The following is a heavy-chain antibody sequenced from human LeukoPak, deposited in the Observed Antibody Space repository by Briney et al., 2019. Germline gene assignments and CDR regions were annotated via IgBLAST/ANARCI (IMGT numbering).Heavy chain of an antibody. CDR1: GGTSSTYA. D-gene: IGHD3-10*01. Sequence: ASMTVSCKPSGGTSSTYAISWVRHAPGQGLEWMGGIIPMFRTANYAQKLQGRVTITADESTSTAYMELSSLRSEDTAVYYCARRVRRGVSHPPHYYYYYAMDVWGKGTTITVSA. V-gene: IGHV1-69*01. CDR3: ARRVRRGVSHPPHYYYYYAMDV. CDR2: IIPMFRTA. J-gene: IGHJ6*04.